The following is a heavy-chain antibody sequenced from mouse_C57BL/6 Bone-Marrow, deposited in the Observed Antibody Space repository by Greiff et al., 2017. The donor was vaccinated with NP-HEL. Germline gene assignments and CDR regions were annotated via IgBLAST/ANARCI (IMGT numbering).Heavy chain of an antibody. CDR3: ARAGGNFYAMDY. Sequence: QVQLQQPGTELVKPGASVKLSCKASGYTFTSYWMHWVKQRPGQGLEWIGNINPSNGGTNYNEKFKSKATLTVDKSSSTAYMQLSSLTSEDSAIYYCARAGGNFYAMDYWGQGTSVTVSS. V-gene: IGHV1-53*01. J-gene: IGHJ4*01. D-gene: IGHD2-1*01. CDR2: INPSNGGT. CDR1: GYTFTSYW.